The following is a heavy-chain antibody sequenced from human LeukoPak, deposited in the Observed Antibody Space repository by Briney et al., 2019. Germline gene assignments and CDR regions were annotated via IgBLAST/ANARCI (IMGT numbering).Heavy chain of an antibody. CDR1: GYTFTSYG. J-gene: IGHJ6*03. V-gene: IGHV1-8*02. Sequence: ASVKVSCKASGYTFTSYGISWVRQATGQGLEWMGWMNPNSGNTGYAQKFQGRVTMTRNTSISTAYMELSSLRSEDTAVYYCARGRGGDTAKYYYYYYMDVWGKGTTVTVSS. CDR2: MNPNSGNT. CDR3: ARGRGGDTAKYYYYYYMDV. D-gene: IGHD5-18*01.